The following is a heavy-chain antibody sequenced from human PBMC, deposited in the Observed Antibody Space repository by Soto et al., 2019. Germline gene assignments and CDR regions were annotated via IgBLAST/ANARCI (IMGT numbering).Heavy chain of an antibody. J-gene: IGHJ4*02. D-gene: IGHD3-9*01. CDR3: ARSVILTGGSYKGLIRLHYFDT. V-gene: IGHV5-51*01. CDR1: GYSFTSYW. CDR2: IYPGDSDT. Sequence: GESLKISCKGSGYSFTSYWIGWVRQMPGKGLEWMGIIYPGDSDTRYSPSFQGQVTISADKSISTAYLQWSSLKASDTAMYYCARSVILTGGSYKGLIRLHYFDTWGPGTLVNVS.